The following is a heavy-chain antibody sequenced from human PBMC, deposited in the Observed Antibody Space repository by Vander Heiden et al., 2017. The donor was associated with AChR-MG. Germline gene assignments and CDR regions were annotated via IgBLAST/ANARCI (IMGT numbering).Heavy chain of an antibody. J-gene: IGHJ6*02. V-gene: IGHV1-8*01. CDR3: ARANHYDFWSGYYGYYYGMDV. CDR1: GYTFTSSD. Sequence: QVQLVQSGAEVKKPGASVKVSCKSSGYTFTSSDINWVRQATGQGLEWMGWMNPNSGNTGYAQKFQGRVTMTRNTSISTAYMELSSLRSEDTAVYYCARANHYDFWSGYYGYYYGMDVWGQGTTVTVSS. CDR2: MNPNSGNT. D-gene: IGHD3-3*01.